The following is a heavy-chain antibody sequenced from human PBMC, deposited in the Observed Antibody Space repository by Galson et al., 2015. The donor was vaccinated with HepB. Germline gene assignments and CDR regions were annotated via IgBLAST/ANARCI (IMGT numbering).Heavy chain of an antibody. CDR1: GFTFSNYA. CDR3: AKDRGHSESYFRSGAFDM. D-gene: IGHD1-26*01. CDR2: ISGSGDRT. V-gene: IGHV3-23*01. Sequence: SLRLSCAASGFTFSNYAMSWVRQAPGKGLQWVSAISGSGDRTYYADSVKGRFTISRDNSKNTLYLQLNSLRAEDTAVYYCAKDRGHSESYFRSGAFDMWGQGTMVTVSS. J-gene: IGHJ3*02.